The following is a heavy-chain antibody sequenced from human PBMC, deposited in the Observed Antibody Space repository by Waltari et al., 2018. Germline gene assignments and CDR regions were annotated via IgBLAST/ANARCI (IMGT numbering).Heavy chain of an antibody. Sequence: QVQLVQSGAEVKKPGASVKVSCKASGYTFTGYFIHWIRQAPGQGLEWMGWISPTSGDTNYAQKFQGRVTMTRDTSISTAYMEMSRLTSDDTAVYYCGRDKVHAFDLWGQGTVVTVSS. CDR1: GYTFTGYF. V-gene: IGHV1-2*02. J-gene: IGHJ3*01. CDR3: GRDKVHAFDL. CDR2: ISPTSGDT.